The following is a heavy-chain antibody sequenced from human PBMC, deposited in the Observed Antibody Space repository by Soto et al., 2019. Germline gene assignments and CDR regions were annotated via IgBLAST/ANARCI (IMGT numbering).Heavy chain of an antibody. CDR2: IGTQHDT. CDR3: ARQASYWHGGGGWIDP. Sequence: EVQLVESGGGLVQPGGSLRLSCAASGFTFSAYDMHWVRQATGKGLEWVSAIGTQHDTYYPESVKGRFTISRKNAKNSLDLQIESLRAEDTAVYYWARQASYWHGGGGWIDPWGQGTLVTVSS. CDR1: GFTFSAYD. J-gene: IGHJ5*02. V-gene: IGHV3-13*01. D-gene: IGHD2-8*02.